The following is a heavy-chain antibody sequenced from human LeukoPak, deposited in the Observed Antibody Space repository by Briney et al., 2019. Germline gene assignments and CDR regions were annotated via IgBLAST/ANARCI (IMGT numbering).Heavy chain of an antibody. CDR2: INHSGST. CDR1: GGSFNGYY. V-gene: IGHV4-34*01. D-gene: IGHD2-15*01. CDR3: ARDSLSGGFFDY. J-gene: IGHJ4*02. Sequence: TSETLSLTCAVYGGSFNGYYWSWIRQPPGKGLEWIGEINHSGSTNYNPSLKTRVTISVDTSKNQFSLKLSSVTAADTAVYYCARDSLSGGFFDYWGQGTLVTVSS.